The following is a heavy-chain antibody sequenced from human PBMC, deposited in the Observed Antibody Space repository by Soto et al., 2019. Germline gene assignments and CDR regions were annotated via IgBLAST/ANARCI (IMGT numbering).Heavy chain of an antibody. CDR3: ARDAYYDMGV. Sequence: EVQLVESGGGLVQPGGSLRLSCVGSGFTFSTYWMHWVRQAPGKGLVWVSRINSDGSTTNYADSVKGRFTISRDNAKNTLYLQMYSLRAEDTAVYYCARDAYYDMGVWGRGTTVTVSS. CDR1: GFTFSTYW. CDR2: INSDGSTT. J-gene: IGHJ6*02. V-gene: IGHV3-74*01.